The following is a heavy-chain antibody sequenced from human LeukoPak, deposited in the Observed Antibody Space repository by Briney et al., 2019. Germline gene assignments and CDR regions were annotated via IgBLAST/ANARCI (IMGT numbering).Heavy chain of an antibody. CDR3: AREVHDDHGDYDVLDY. CDR1: GFTFSRYW. J-gene: IGHJ4*02. D-gene: IGHD4-17*01. V-gene: IGHV3-7*01. CDR2: IKKDGSEK. Sequence: PGGSLRLSCAASGFTFSRYWMSWVRQAPGKGLEWVANIKKDGSEKYYVDSVKGRFTISRDNSKNTLYLQMNSLRAEDTAVYYCAREVHDDHGDYDVLDYWGQGTLVTVSS.